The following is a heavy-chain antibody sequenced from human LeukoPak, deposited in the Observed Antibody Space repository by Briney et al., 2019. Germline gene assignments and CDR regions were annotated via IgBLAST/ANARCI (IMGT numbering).Heavy chain of an antibody. V-gene: IGHV4-39*01. CDR1: GGSISSSSYY. CDR3: ARARSYLDAFDI. Sequence: SETLSLTCTVSGGSISSSSYYWGWIRQPPGKGLEWVGSIYYSGSTYYNPSLKSRVTISVDTSKNQLSLKLSSVTAADTAVYYCARARSYLDAFDIWGQGTMVTVSS. CDR2: IYYSGST. D-gene: IGHD1-26*01. J-gene: IGHJ3*02.